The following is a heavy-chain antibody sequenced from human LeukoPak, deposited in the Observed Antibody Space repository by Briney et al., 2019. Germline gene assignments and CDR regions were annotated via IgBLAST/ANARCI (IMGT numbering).Heavy chain of an antibody. D-gene: IGHD4-17*01. CDR3: ARRPSYGDYVDAFGI. J-gene: IGHJ3*02. CDR2: IYYSGTT. CDR1: GGSISSSSYY. Sequence: SETLSLTCTVSGGSISSSSYYWGWIRQPPGKGLEWIGSIYYSGTTYYNPSLKSRVTISVDTSKNQFSLKLNSVTAADTAVYYCARRPSYGDYVDAFGIWGQGTMVTVSS. V-gene: IGHV4-39*01.